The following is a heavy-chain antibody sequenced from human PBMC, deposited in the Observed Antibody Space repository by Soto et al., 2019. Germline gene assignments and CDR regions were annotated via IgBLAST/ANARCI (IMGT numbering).Heavy chain of an antibody. CDR2: IYHSGST. CDR1: GGSISSGGYS. Sequence: SETLSLTCAVSGGSISSGGYSWSWIRQPPGKGLEWIGYIYHSGSTYYNPSLKSRVTISVDRSKNQFSLKLSSVTAADTAVYYCARGGYSSSPNWFDPWGQGTLVTVSS. V-gene: IGHV4-30-2*01. J-gene: IGHJ5*02. D-gene: IGHD6-6*01. CDR3: ARGGYSSSPNWFDP.